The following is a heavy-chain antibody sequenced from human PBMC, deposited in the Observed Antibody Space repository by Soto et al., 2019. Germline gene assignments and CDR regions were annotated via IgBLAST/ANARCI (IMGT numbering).Heavy chain of an antibody. CDR2: ISSSSSYI. V-gene: IGHV3-21*01. CDR1: GCPLSSNS. J-gene: IGHJ1*01. D-gene: IGHD3-22*01. Sequence: NPEGSLRRSCADSGCPLSSNSKNWVRQAPEKGLEWVSSISSSSSYIYYADSVKGRFTISRDNAKNSLYLQMNSLRAEDTAVYYCARDQRDYYDSSGYSGNGFQHWGQDTLVTSPQ. CDR3: ARDQRDYYDSSGYSGNGFQH.